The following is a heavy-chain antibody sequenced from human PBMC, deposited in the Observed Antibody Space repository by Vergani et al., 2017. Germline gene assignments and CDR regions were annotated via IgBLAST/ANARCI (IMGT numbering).Heavy chain of an antibody. Sequence: QVQLPESGPGLVKPSETLSLTCTVSGGSISSYYWSWIRQPPGKGLEWIGYIYYSGSTNYNPSLKSRVTISVDTSKNQFSLKLSSVTAADTAVYYCARAPLQPPSRSHYYYGMDVWGQGTTVTVSS. CDR3: ARAPLQPPSRSHYYYGMDV. CDR2: IYYSGST. D-gene: IGHD2-15*01. V-gene: IGHV4-59*01. CDR1: GGSISSYY. J-gene: IGHJ6*02.